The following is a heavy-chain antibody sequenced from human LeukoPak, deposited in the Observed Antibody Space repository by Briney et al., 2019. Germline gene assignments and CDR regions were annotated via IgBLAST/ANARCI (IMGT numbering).Heavy chain of an antibody. V-gene: IGHV1-8*03. D-gene: IGHD6-13*01. CDR2: MNPNSGNT. J-gene: IGHJ4*02. Sequence: GASVKVSCKASGGTFSSYAISWVRQATGQGLEWMGWMNPNSGNTGYAQKFQGRVTITRNTSISTAYMELSSLRSEDTAVYYCARAYSSSWMIDYYFDYWGQGTLVTVSS. CDR1: GGTFSSYA. CDR3: ARAYSSSWMIDYYFDY.